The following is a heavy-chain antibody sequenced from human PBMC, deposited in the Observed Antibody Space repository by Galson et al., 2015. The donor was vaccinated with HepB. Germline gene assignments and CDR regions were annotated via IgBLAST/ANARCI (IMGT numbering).Heavy chain of an antibody. Sequence: SLRLSCAASGFTFSSYSMNWVRQAPGKGLEWVSSISSSSSYIYYADSVKGRFTISRDNAKNSLYLQMNSLRAEDTAVYYCARVTSTYRHYDILTGLKGGFDYWGQGTLVTVSS. CDR3: ARVTSTYRHYDILTGLKGGFDY. J-gene: IGHJ4*02. D-gene: IGHD3-9*01. CDR1: GFTFSSYS. CDR2: ISSSSSYI. V-gene: IGHV3-21*01.